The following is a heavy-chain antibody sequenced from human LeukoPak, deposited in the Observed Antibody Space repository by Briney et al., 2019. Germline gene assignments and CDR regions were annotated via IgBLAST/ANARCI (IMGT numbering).Heavy chain of an antibody. CDR2: IYTSGST. Sequence: PSETLSLTCTVSGGSISSYYWSWIRQPAGKGLEWIGRIYTSGSTNYNPSLKSRVTMSVDTSKNQFSLKLSSVTAADTAVYYCARDLERYYYDSSGYTPPNGAFDIWGQGTMVTVSS. J-gene: IGHJ3*02. CDR3: ARDLERYYYDSSGYTPPNGAFDI. D-gene: IGHD3-22*01. CDR1: GGSISSYY. V-gene: IGHV4-4*07.